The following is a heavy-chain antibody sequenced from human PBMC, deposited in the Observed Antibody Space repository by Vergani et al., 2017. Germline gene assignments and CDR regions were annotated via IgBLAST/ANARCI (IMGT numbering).Heavy chain of an antibody. CDR1: GFTFDDYA. J-gene: IGHJ6*03. CDR3: AKDSVYWSSTSCPRGQYYMDV. V-gene: IGHV3-9*01. CDR2: ISWNSGSV. Sequence: EVQLVESGGGLVQPGRSLRLSCAASGFTFDDYAMHWVRQAPGKGLEWVSGISWNSGSVGYADSVKGRFTISRDNAKNSLYLQMNSLRAEDTALYYCAKDSVYWSSTSCPRGQYYMDVWGKGTTVTVSS. D-gene: IGHD2-2*01.